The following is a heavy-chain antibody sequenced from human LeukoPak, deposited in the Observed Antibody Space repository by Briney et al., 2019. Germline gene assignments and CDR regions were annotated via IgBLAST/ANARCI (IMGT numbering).Heavy chain of an antibody. V-gene: IGHV3-21*01. Sequence: GGSLRLSCVTSGFTFSRYSMRWVRQAPGKGLEWVSSIYFTGNYISYADSVKGRFTISRNNAKNSLYLQMNSLRAEDTAVYYCAREFNTVGNFDYWGQGTLVTVSS. CDR3: AREFNTVGNFDY. D-gene: IGHD3-10*01. CDR2: IYFTGNYI. J-gene: IGHJ4*02. CDR1: GFTFSRYS.